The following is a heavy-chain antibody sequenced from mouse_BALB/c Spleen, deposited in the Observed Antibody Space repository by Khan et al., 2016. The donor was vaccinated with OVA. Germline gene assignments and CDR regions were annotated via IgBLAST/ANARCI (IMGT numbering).Heavy chain of an antibody. CDR3: TRDRNYYGSSFYFGY. J-gene: IGHJ2*01. V-gene: IGHV5-6-4*01. Sequence: EVELVESGGGLVKPGGSLKLSCAASGFAFSSYSMSWVRQTPEKRLEWVATITSGGSYTYYPDSVKGRFTISRDNAKNTLYLQISSLKSEDTAMYYCTRDRNYYGSSFYFGYWGQGTTLTVSS. D-gene: IGHD1-1*01. CDR2: ITSGGSYT. CDR1: GFAFSSYS.